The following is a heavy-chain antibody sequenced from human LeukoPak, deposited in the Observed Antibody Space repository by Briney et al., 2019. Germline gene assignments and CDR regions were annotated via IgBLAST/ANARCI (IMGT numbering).Heavy chain of an antibody. J-gene: IGHJ4*02. V-gene: IGHV4-59*01. CDR2: IYENGIS. D-gene: IGHD6-19*01. Sequence: SETLSLTCTVSGGSIRGYYWSWIRQPPGKGLEWIGYIYENGISNYNPSLKSRVTILIDTSKNQFSLKLSSVTAADTAVYYCARETTLTGFASGLGFNYWGQGTLVTVSS. CDR1: GGSIRGYY. CDR3: ARETTLTGFASGLGFNY.